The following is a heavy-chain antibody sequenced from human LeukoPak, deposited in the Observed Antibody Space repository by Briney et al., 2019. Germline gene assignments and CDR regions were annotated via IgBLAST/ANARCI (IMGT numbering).Heavy chain of an antibody. J-gene: IGHJ4*02. CDR1: GAFITNSHW. CDR2: IYHSGTT. Sequence: SETLTLTCAVSGAFITNSHWWSWARQPPGKGLEWIGEIYHSGTTNYNPSLKSRVTMSVDKSKNQFSLKLSSVTAADTAVYYCATYFYGEYGSYYFDYWGQGTLVTVSS. D-gene: IGHD4-17*01. V-gene: IGHV4-4*02. CDR3: ATYFYGEYGSYYFDY.